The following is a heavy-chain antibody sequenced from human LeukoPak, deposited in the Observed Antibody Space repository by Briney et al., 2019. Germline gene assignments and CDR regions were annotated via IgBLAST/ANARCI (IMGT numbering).Heavy chain of an antibody. CDR1: GFTFSTYW. V-gene: IGHV3-74*03. D-gene: IGHD1-14*01. CDR2: INSDGATT. Sequence: GGSLRLSCAASGFTFSTYWMHWVRQAPGKGLVWVSRINSDGATTTYADSVKGRFTISRDNAKNTLFLHMSSLRAEDTAIYYCARDLRGVGDETAFWGQGTLVTVSS. CDR3: ARDLRGVGDETAF. J-gene: IGHJ4*02.